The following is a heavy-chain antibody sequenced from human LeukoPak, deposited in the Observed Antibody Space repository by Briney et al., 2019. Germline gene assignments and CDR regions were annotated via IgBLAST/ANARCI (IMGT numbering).Heavy chain of an antibody. D-gene: IGHD3-10*01. V-gene: IGHV4-39*01. CDR2: IYYSGST. J-gene: IGHJ4*02. CDR3: ASRLWFGELFVDY. CDR1: GGSISSSSYY. Sequence: SETLSLTCTVSGGSISSSSYYWGWIRQPPGKGLEWIGSIYYSGSTYYNPSLKSRVTISVDTSKNQFSLKLSSVTAADTAVYYCASRLWFGELFVDYWGQGTLVTVSS.